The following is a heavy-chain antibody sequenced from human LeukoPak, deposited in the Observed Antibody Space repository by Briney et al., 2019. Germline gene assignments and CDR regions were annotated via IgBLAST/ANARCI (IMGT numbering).Heavy chain of an antibody. V-gene: IGHV4-61*08. CDR2: IYYSGST. J-gene: IGHJ4*02. CDR3: ASFYGSARFDY. CDR1: GGSVTSSGYY. Sequence: KTSETLSLTCTVSGGSVTSSGYYWSWVRQPPGKGLEYIGYIYYSGSTNYNPSLKSRVTISVDTSKNQFSLKLSSVTAADTAVYYCASFYGSARFDYWGQGTLVTVSS. D-gene: IGHD3-10*01.